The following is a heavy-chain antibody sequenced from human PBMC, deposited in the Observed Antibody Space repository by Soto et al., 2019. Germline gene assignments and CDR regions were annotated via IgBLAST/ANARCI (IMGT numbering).Heavy chain of an antibody. CDR2: IYSGGST. V-gene: IGHV3-53*01. CDR1: GFTVSSNY. J-gene: IGHJ4*02. D-gene: IGHD5-18*01. Sequence: GGSLRLSCAASGFTVSSNYMSWVRQAPGKGLEWVSVIYSGGSTYYADSVKGRFTISRDNSKNTLYLQMNSLRAEDTAVYYCARDSAPTAMPSFDYWGQGTLVTVSS. CDR3: ARDSAPTAMPSFDY.